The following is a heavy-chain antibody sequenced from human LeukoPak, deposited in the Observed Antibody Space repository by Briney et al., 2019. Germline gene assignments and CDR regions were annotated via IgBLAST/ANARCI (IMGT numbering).Heavy chain of an antibody. J-gene: IGHJ4*02. Sequence: PGGSLRLSCAASGFTFSSYSMNWVRQAPGKGLEWVSSISSSSSYIYYADSVKGRFTISRDNAKNSLYLQMNSLRAEDTAVYYCAKGGYYDFWSGYWDYWGQGTLVTVSS. CDR1: GFTFSSYS. CDR2: ISSSSSYI. V-gene: IGHV3-21*01. CDR3: AKGGYYDFWSGYWDY. D-gene: IGHD3-3*01.